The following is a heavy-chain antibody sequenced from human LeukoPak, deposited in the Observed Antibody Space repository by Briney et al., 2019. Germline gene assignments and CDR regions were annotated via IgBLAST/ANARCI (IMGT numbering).Heavy chain of an antibody. Sequence: GGSLRLSCAASGFTFSDHYMSWIRQAPGKGLEWVSYISSSSSYTNYADSVKGRFTISRDNAKNSLYLQMNSLRAEDTAVYYCAREKLGTGAHYYYGMDVWGKGTTVTVSS. V-gene: IGHV3-11*06. J-gene: IGHJ6*04. CDR2: ISSSSSYT. D-gene: IGHD1-26*01. CDR3: AREKLGTGAHYYYGMDV. CDR1: GFTFSDHY.